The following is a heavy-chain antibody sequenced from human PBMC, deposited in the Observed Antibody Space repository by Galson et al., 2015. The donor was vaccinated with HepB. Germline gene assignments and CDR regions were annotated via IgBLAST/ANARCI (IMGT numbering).Heavy chain of an antibody. J-gene: IGHJ1*01. D-gene: IGHD5-24*01. V-gene: IGHV1-46*04. CDR3: ARGGDRYNPTEYFQH. CDR1: GYTFTSYY. CDR2: INPSGGST. Sequence: SVKVSCKASGYTFTSYYMHWVRQAPGQGLEWMGKINPSGGSTSYAQKLQGRVTMTRDTSTSTVYMELSSLRSEDTAVYYCARGGDRYNPTEYFQHWGQGTLVTVSS.